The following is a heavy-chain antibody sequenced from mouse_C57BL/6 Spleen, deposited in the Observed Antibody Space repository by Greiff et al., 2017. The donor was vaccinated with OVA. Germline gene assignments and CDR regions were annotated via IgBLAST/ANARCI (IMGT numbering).Heavy chain of an antibody. CDR1: GFSLTSYG. V-gene: IGHV2-2*01. Sequence: VQLQQSGPGLVQPSQSLSITCTVSGFSLTSYGVHWVRQSPGKGLEWLGVIWSGGSTDYNAAFISRLSISKDNSKSQVFFKMNSLQADDTAIYYCARNRITTVVATDWYFDVWGTGTTVTVSS. D-gene: IGHD1-1*01. CDR3: ARNRITTVVATDWYFDV. CDR2: IWSGGST. J-gene: IGHJ1*03.